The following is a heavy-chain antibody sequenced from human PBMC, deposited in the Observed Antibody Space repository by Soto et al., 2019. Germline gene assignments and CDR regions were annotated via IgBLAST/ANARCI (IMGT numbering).Heavy chain of an antibody. Sequence: SETLSLTCAVYGGSFSGYYWSWIRQPPGKGLEWIGEINHSGSTNYNPSLKSRVTISVDTSKNQFSLKLSSVTAADTAVYYCARGLTAGGSGSYYAGVYYYYMDVWGKGTTVTVSS. D-gene: IGHD3-10*01. J-gene: IGHJ6*03. V-gene: IGHV4-34*01. CDR1: GGSFSGYY. CDR3: ARGLTAGGSGSYYAGVYYYYMDV. CDR2: INHSGST.